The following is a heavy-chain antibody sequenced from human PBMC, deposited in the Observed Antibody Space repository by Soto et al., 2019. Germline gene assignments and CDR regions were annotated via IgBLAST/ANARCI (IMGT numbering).Heavy chain of an antibody. Sequence: QLPLVQSGAEVRKPGASVKVSCNASGFSFKSSGISWVRQAPGQGLEWIGWISAYNGNTKYIETLQGRISMSTDTSTSTAYMELRSLRSDDTAVYYCARDEPIMLLAAPFDYWGQGTLVTVSS. CDR2: ISAYNGNT. CDR3: ARDEPIMLLAAPFDY. V-gene: IGHV1-18*01. D-gene: IGHD2-8*01. J-gene: IGHJ4*02. CDR1: GFSFKSSG.